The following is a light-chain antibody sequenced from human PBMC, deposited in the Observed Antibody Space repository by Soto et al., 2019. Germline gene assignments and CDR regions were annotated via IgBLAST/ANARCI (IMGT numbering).Light chain of an antibody. CDR1: SSNIGGNS. Sequence: QSVLTQPPSVSAAPGQKVTISCSGSSSNIGGNSVSWYQQLPGTAPKLLIYDDNKRPSGIPDRFSGSKSGTSATLGITGFQTGDEADYSSGSWDSSLSAYVFVTGTKVTVL. V-gene: IGLV1-51*01. CDR3: GSWDSSLSAYV. J-gene: IGLJ1*01. CDR2: DDN.